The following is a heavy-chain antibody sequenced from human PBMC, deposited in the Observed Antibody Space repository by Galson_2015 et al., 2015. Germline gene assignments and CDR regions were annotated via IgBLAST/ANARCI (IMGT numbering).Heavy chain of an antibody. J-gene: IGHJ6*02. V-gene: IGHV3-23*01. CDR1: GFIFGTYA. CDR2: ISRSGGRT. Sequence: SLRLSCAASGFIFGTYAMTWFRQAPGKGLEWVSTISRSGGRTYYPDSVKGRFTISRDNSNNTVYLQLNRLRDEDTAVYYCAKDRFTPLGLTQYYYVMDVWGQGTTVTVSS. CDR3: AKDRFTPLGLTQYYYVMDV. D-gene: IGHD1-14*01.